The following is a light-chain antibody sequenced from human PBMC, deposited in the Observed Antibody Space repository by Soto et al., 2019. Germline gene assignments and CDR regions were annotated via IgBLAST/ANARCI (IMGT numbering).Light chain of an antibody. Sequence: QSVLTPPPSVSGAPGQRVTISCTGISSNIGAGYDVHWYQQLPGTAPKLLIFGNSNRPSGVPDRFSGSKSCTSASLAITGLQAEDEADYYCQSYDSSLSGWVFGGGTKLTVL. J-gene: IGLJ3*02. CDR1: SSNIGAGYD. CDR2: GNS. CDR3: QSYDSSLSGWV. V-gene: IGLV1-40*01.